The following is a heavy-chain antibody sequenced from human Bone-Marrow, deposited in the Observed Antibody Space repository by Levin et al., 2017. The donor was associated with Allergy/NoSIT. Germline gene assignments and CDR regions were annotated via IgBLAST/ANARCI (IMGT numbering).Heavy chain of an antibody. J-gene: IGHJ6*02. CDR2: IIPIFGTA. CDR1: GGTLKNYA. D-gene: IGHD5-18*01. Sequence: GASVKVSCKAFGGTLKNYALSWVRQAPGQGLEWMGGIIPIFGTAIYAQKFQGRVTITADESTRTAYMDLSSLTSEDTAVYYCTRGQSYYNFYGMDVWGQGTTVSVSS. V-gene: IGHV1-69*13. CDR3: TRGQSYYNFYGMDV.